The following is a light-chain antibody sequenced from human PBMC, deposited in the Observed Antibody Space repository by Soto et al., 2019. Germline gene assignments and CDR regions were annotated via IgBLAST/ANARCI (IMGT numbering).Light chain of an antibody. V-gene: IGKV1-33*01. J-gene: IGKJ2*01. CDR2: EAS. Sequence: DIQMTQSPSSLSAPVGDRVTITCQASQDISNYLNWYQQKPGKAPKLLIYEASNLETGVPSRFSGSGSGTDFTFTISSLQPEDVATYYCQQYEILPPIYTFGQGTKVEIK. CDR3: QQYEILPPIYT. CDR1: QDISNY.